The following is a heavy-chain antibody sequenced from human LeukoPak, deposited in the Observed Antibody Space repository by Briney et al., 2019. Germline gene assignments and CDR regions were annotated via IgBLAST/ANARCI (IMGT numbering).Heavy chain of an antibody. Sequence: GGSLRLSCAASGFTVSSNYMSWVRQAPGKGLEWVSVIYSGGSTYYADSVKGRFTISRDNSKNTLYLQMNSLRAEDTAVYYCARDGATGARTRGAFVPSFDNWGQGSLVTVSS. CDR3: ARDGATGARTRGAFVPSFDN. CDR1: GFTVSSNY. D-gene: IGHD4/OR15-4a*01. V-gene: IGHV3-53*01. J-gene: IGHJ4*02. CDR2: IYSGGST.